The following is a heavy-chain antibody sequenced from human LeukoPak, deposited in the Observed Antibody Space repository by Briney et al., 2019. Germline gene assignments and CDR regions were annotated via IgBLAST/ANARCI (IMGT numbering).Heavy chain of an antibody. CDR3: AAVGGYFDY. Sequence: SETLSLTCTVSGGSISSSSYYWGWIRQPPGKGLEWIGSIYYSGSTYYNPSLKSRVTISVDTSKNQFSLKLSSVTAADTAVYYCAAVGGYFDYWGQGTLVTVSS. J-gene: IGHJ4*02. CDR1: GGSISSSSYY. CDR2: IYYSGST. D-gene: IGHD6-13*01. V-gene: IGHV4-39*03.